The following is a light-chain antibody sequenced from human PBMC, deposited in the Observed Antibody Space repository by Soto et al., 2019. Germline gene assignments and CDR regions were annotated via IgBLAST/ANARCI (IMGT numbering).Light chain of an antibody. CDR2: EVS. Sequence: QSVLTQPPSASGSPGQSVTISCTGTSSDVGGYNYVSWYQQHPGKAPKLMIYEVSKRPSGVPDRFSGSKSGNTASRTVSGIQAEDEADYYCTSYAGSNNLVFGGGTKLTVL. J-gene: IGLJ3*02. CDR3: TSYAGSNNLV. V-gene: IGLV2-8*01. CDR1: SSDVGGYNY.